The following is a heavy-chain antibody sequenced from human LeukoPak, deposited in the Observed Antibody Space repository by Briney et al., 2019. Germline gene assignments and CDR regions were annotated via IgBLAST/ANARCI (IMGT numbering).Heavy chain of an antibody. D-gene: IGHD2-8*01. V-gene: IGHV3-7*03. Sequence: GGSLRLSCATSGFALRYYQMNWVRQTPGKGLEWVASIKEDGSERQYVDSVKGRFSISRDNTKGSLFLQLNSLRAEDTAVYYCARDLGYCTNGVCRTRFDYWGQGTLVAVSS. CDR1: GFALRYYQ. J-gene: IGHJ4*02. CDR3: ARDLGYCTNGVCRTRFDY. CDR2: IKEDGSER.